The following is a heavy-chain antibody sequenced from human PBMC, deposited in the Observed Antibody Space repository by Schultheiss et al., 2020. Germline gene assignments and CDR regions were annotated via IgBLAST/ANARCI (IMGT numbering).Heavy chain of an antibody. J-gene: IGHJ5*02. CDR3: AKDLGFYIAAAGGFDP. Sequence: GGSLRLSCAASGFTVSSNYMRWVRQAPGKGLEWVSYISSSGSTIYYADSVKGRFTISRDNAKNSLYLQMNSLRAEDTALYYCAKDLGFYIAAAGGFDPWGQGTLVTVSS. CDR1: GFTVSSNY. CDR2: ISSSGSTI. V-gene: IGHV3-11*01. D-gene: IGHD6-13*01.